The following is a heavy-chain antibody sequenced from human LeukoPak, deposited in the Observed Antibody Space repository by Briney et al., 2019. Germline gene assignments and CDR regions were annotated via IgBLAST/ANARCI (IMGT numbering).Heavy chain of an antibody. CDR1: AFPFSTYV. J-gene: IGHJ5*02. CDR2: ISGDGART. Sequence: GGSLRLSCAASAFPFSTYVMSWVRQAPGGGLEGISSISGDGARTYYTNSVKGRFTISRDNSKNTLYLQMNSLRAEDTAVYYCAKDRPVTRAPNWFDPWGQGTLVTVSS. D-gene: IGHD4-17*01. V-gene: IGHV3-23*01. CDR3: AKDRPVTRAPNWFDP.